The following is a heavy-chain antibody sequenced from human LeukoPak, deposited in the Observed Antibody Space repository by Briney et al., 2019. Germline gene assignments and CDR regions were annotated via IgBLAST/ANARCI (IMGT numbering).Heavy chain of an antibody. CDR3: ARQVRDSSPGLYFDY. J-gene: IGHJ4*02. V-gene: IGHV4-38-2*02. D-gene: IGHD3-22*01. Sequence: SETLPLTCSVSGYSISSGYYWGWIRQPPGKGLEWIGSVFHSGITYYKPSLKSRVTISVDTSKNQFSLKLSSVTAADTAVYYCARQVRDSSPGLYFDYWGQGTLVTVSS. CDR1: GYSISSGYY. CDR2: VFHSGIT.